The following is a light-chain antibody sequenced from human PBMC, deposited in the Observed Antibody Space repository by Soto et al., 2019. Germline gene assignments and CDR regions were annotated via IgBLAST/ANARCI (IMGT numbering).Light chain of an antibody. CDR3: QHYNSYSEA. Sequence: IQLTQSPPSLSASAGDRVTITCRASQGISSWLAWYQQKPGKAPKLLIYKASTLKSGVPSRFSGSGSGTEFTLTISSLQPDDFATYYCQHYNSYSEAFGQGTKVDIK. V-gene: IGKV1-5*03. J-gene: IGKJ1*01. CDR1: QGISSW. CDR2: KAS.